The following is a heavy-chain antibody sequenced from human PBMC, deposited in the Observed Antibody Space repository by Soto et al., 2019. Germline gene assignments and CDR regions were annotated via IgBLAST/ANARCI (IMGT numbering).Heavy chain of an antibody. D-gene: IGHD2-2*02. V-gene: IGHV1-3*01. J-gene: IGHJ4*02. CDR1: GNTFTYFA. CDR2: INAGNGNT. Sequence: ASVKVSCKAFGNTFTYFAMHWGRQAPGQRLEWMGWINAGNGNTKYSQKFQGRVTITRDTSASTAYMELSSLRSEDTAVYYCASSFTVPSAIAYWGQGTLVTVSS. CDR3: ASSFTVPSAIAY.